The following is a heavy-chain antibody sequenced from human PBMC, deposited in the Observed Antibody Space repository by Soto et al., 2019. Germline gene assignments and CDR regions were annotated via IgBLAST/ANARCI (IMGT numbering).Heavy chain of an antibody. CDR2: INPNSGGT. CDR3: ARAAHYYDSSGYLDY. CDR1: GYTFTGYY. J-gene: IGHJ4*02. D-gene: IGHD3-22*01. Sequence: ASVKVSCKASGYTFTGYYMHWVRQAPGQGLEWMGWINPNSGGTNYAQKFQGWVTMTRDTSISTAYMELSRLRSDDTAVYYCARAAHYYDSSGYLDYWGQGTLVTVSS. V-gene: IGHV1-2*04.